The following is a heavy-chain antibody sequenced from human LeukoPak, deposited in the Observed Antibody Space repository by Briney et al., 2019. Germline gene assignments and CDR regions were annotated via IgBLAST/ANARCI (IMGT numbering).Heavy chain of an antibody. CDR2: IIPILGIA. J-gene: IGHJ6*02. Sequence: SVKVSCKASGGTFSSYAISWVRQAPGQGLEWMGRIIPILGIASYAQKFQGRVTITADKSTSTAYMELSSLRSEDTAVYYCASPVATGAAPYDYYGMDVWGQGTTVTVSS. V-gene: IGHV1-69*04. CDR3: ASPVATGAAPYDYYGMDV. CDR1: GGTFSSYA. D-gene: IGHD2-15*01.